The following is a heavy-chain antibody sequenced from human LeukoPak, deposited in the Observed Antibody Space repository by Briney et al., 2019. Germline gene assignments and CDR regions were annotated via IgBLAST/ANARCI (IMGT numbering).Heavy chain of an antibody. CDR1: GGSISDYY. D-gene: IGHD1-26*01. CDR2: IHYSGNS. Sequence: SETLSPTCTVSGGSISDYYWTWIRQPPGKGLEWIGYIHYSGNSNYIPSLKSRITISIDTSKNQFSLKLSSVIAADTAVYYCARLVGATLAWDYWGQGTLVTVSS. V-gene: IGHV4-59*08. J-gene: IGHJ4*02. CDR3: ARLVGATLAWDY.